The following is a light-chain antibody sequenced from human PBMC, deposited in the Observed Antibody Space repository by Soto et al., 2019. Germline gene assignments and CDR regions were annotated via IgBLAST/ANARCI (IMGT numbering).Light chain of an antibody. V-gene: IGKV1-39*01. CDR1: QSISGY. Sequence: DIQMTQSPSSLSASVGDRVTIACRASQSISGYLIWYQHKPGKAPKLLIYAASSLQSGVPSRFSGGGSGTDFTLTISSLQPEDFATYYCQQSYSTPYTFGQGTKVEIK. CDR3: QQSYSTPYT. J-gene: IGKJ2*01. CDR2: AAS.